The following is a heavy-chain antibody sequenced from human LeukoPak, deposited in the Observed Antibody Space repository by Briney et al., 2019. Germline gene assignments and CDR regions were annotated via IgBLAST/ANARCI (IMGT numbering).Heavy chain of an antibody. CDR1: GGSFSGYY. CDR2: INHSGST. CDR3: ARGPFTRRAHSIAARRGSVLRFDL. D-gene: IGHD6-6*01. J-gene: IGHJ2*01. Sequence: PSETLSLTCAVYGGSFSGYYWSWIRQPPGKGLEWIGEINHSGSTNYNPSLKSRVTISVDTSKNQFSLKLSSVTAADTAVYYCARGPFTRRAHSIAARRGSVLRFDLWGRGTLVTVSS. V-gene: IGHV4-34*01.